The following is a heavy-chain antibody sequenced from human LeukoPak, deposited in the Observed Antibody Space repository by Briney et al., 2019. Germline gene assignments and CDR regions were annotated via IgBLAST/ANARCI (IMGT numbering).Heavy chain of an antibody. Sequence: PGGSLRLSCAASGFTFNNFTMSWARRAPGKGLGWVSAISGSGGSTYYADSVKGRFTISRDNSKNTLYLQMNSLRAEDTAVYYCAKDPDCTSGVCYTFFDYWGQGTLVTVSS. CDR1: GFTFNNFT. V-gene: IGHV3-23*01. J-gene: IGHJ4*02. CDR2: ISGSGGST. D-gene: IGHD2-8*01. CDR3: AKDPDCTSGVCYTFFDY.